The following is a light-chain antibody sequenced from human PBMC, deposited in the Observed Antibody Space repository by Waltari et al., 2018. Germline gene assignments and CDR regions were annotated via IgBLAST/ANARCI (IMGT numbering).Light chain of an antibody. CDR1: ELPKQY. Sequence: SYELTQPPSVSVSPGQTARIICSGDELPKQYGYWYQQKTGQSPVLVIYKDNKRPSGITERFSCSSSGKTVTLTISGVQAEDEADYYCQSLDSSGTYVFGTGTRVTVL. CDR2: KDN. CDR3: QSLDSSGTYV. J-gene: IGLJ1*01. V-gene: IGLV3-25*03.